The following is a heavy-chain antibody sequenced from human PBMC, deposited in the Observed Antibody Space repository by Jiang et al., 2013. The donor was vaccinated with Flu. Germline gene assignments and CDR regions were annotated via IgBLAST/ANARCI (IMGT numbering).Heavy chain of an antibody. V-gene: IGHV7-4-1*02. D-gene: IGHD5-24*01. Sequence: GAEVKTPGASVKVSCKASGYTLSNYGISWVRQAPGQGLEWMGWISGYSDDTSYALKLQGFTGRFVFSLDTSVNSAYLQISRLKAEDTAVYYCARDLREMETRDYYYTVWT. CDR2: ISGYSDDT. CDR1: GYTLSNYG. CDR3: ARDLREMETRDYYYTVWT. J-gene: IGHJ6*01.